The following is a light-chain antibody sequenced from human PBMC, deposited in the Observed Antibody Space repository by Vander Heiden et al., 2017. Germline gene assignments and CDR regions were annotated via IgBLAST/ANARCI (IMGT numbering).Light chain of an antibody. V-gene: IGKV3-15*01. CDR1: QSVSSN. CDR2: GAS. J-gene: IGKJ1*01. Sequence: EIVMPPSPATLPVSPGERATLAGRASQSVSSNIDWYQQKPGQAPRLLIYGASTRAKSIPARCSGSGYGTEVTHTISSLQSEDFAVYYCQQYNNWPRTFGQGTKVEIK. CDR3: QQYNNWPRT.